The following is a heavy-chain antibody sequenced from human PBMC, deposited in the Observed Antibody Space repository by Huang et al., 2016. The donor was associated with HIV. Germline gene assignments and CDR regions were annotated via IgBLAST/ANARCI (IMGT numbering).Heavy chain of an antibody. V-gene: IGHV3-21*01. CDR1: GFTFGSYR. Sequence: EVQLVESGGGLVKPGGSLRLSCAASGFTFGSYRLTWFRQAPGKGVGVFTIMSRSRSDIADGDSVKRRSTIYREHAKHSLYLQMNSLRAEDTSVYYCATVSWLDREYSSSSGYYYYGMDVCGQGTTVTVSS. J-gene: IGHJ6*02. CDR2: MSRSRSDI. D-gene: IGHD6-6*01. CDR3: ATVSWLDREYSSSSGYYYYGMDV.